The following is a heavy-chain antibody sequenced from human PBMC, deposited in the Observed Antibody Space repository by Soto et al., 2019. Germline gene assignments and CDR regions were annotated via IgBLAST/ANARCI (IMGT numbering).Heavy chain of an antibody. CDR2: IYDSGST. D-gene: IGHD4-17*01. Sequence: SETLSVTCAVSGGSISSGGYSWSWIRQPPGKGLEWIGYIYDSGSTYYNPSLKSRVTISVDRSKNQFSLNLNSVTAADTAVYYCARGALRWSTSWDFDYWGQGILVTVSS. CDR1: GGSISSGGYS. J-gene: IGHJ4*02. V-gene: IGHV4-30-2*01. CDR3: ARGALRWSTSWDFDY.